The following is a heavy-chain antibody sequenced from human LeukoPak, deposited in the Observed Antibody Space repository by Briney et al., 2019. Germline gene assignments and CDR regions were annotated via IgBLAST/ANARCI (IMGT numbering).Heavy chain of an antibody. CDR1: GFTFSSYG. D-gene: IGHD2-15*01. Sequence: GGSLRLACAASGFTFSSYGMNWHRQAPGKGLDWVSAITGSGDATFYADSVKGRFTISRDNSKNTLYLQMNSLRAEDAAVYYCAKLAGQTDSWGQGTLVTVSS. V-gene: IGHV3-23*01. CDR2: ITGSGDAT. J-gene: IGHJ4*02. CDR3: AKLAGQTDS.